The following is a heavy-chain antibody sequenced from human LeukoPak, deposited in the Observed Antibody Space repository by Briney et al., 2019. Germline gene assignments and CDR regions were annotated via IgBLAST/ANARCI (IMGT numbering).Heavy chain of an antibody. CDR3: ARRVPKWLNYFDY. CDR2: IYYSGST. J-gene: IGHJ4*02. D-gene: IGHD6-19*01. CDR1: GGSISGSSYY. Sequence: KSSETLSLTCTVSGGSISGSSYYWGWIRQPPGKGLEWIGSIYYSGSTYYNPSLKSRVTISVDTSKNQFSLKLSSVTAADTAVYYCARRVPKWLNYFDYWGQGTLVTVSS. V-gene: IGHV4-39*01.